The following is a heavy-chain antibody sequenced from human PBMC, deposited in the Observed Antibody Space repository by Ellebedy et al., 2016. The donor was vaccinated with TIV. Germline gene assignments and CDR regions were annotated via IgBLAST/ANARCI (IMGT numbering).Heavy chain of an antibody. CDR1: GYTFTNFG. CDR3: AREGAYDSGGYYELFDY. V-gene: IGHV1-18*01. J-gene: IGHJ4*02. Sequence: ASVKVSXXASGYTFTNFGISWVRQAPGQGLEWMGWISGSNGNTKYAQKFQGRVTMTTDTSTNTAYMELRSLRSDDTAVYYCAREGAYDSGGYYELFDYWGQGTLVTVSS. D-gene: IGHD3-22*01. CDR2: ISGSNGNT.